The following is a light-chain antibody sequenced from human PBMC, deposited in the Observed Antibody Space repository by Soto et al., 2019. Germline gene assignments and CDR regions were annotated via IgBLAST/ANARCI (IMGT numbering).Light chain of an antibody. V-gene: IGKV2-30*02. J-gene: IGKJ2*01. CDR3: MQGTHWPPYT. CDR2: KVS. CDR1: QSLVHSDGKTY. Sequence: DVVMTQSPLSLPVTLGQPASISCRSSQSLVHSDGKTYLNWFQQRPGQSPRRLIYKVSNRDSGVPDRVSGSGSGTDFTLKISRVDAEDVGVYYCMQGTHWPPYTFGQGTKLEIK.